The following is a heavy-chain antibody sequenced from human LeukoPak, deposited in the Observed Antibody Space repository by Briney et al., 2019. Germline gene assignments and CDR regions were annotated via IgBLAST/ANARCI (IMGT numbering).Heavy chain of an antibody. Sequence: SETLSLTCTVSGGSISSYYWRWIRQPPGKGLEWIGYIYYSGTTNYNPSLKSRVTIAVDTSKNQFSLKLSSVTAADTAVYYCARGVYIAAAQYGYWGQGTLVTVSS. J-gene: IGHJ4*02. CDR3: ARGVYIAAAQYGY. CDR1: GGSISSYY. D-gene: IGHD6-13*01. V-gene: IGHV4-59*01. CDR2: IYYSGTT.